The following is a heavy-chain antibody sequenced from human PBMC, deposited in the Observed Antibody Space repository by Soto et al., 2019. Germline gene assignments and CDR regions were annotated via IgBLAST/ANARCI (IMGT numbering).Heavy chain of an antibody. V-gene: IGHV1-69*01. Sequence: QVQLVQSGAEVKKPGSSVKVSCKASGGTFSSYAIILVRQAPAQGRDWMGGIIPIFGTANYAQKCQGRVTITADDSTSTAYMELSSLSSEDTAVYYCASGPYSSSGGYWVQGTLVTVSS. D-gene: IGHD6-13*01. J-gene: IGHJ4*02. CDR2: IIPIFGTA. CDR1: GGTFSSYA. CDR3: ASGPYSSSGGY.